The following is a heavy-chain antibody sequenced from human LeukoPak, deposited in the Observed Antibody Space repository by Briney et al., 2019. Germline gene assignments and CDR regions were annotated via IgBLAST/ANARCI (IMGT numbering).Heavy chain of an antibody. Sequence: GRSLRLSCAASGFTFDDYAMHWVRQAPGKGLEWVSGISWNSGSIGYADSVKGRFTISRDNAKNSLYLQMNSLRAEDTALYYCAKDMVTRYSYGSAFDYWGQGTLVTVSS. D-gene: IGHD5-18*01. V-gene: IGHV3-9*01. CDR3: AKDMVTRYSYGSAFDY. J-gene: IGHJ4*02. CDR1: GFTFDDYA. CDR2: ISWNSGSI.